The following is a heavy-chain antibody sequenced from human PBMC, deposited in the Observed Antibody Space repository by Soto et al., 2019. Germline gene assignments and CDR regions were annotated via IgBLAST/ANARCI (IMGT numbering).Heavy chain of an antibody. CDR2: INHSGST. CDR1: GGSFSGYY. CDR3: AVVVAGLDY. V-gene: IGHV4-34*01. D-gene: IGHD3-22*01. Sequence: LSLTCAVYGGSFSGYYWSWIRQPPGKGLEWIGEINHSGSTNYNPSLKSRVTISVDTSKNQFSLKLSSVTAADTAVYYCAVVVAGLDYWGQGTLVTVSS. J-gene: IGHJ4*02.